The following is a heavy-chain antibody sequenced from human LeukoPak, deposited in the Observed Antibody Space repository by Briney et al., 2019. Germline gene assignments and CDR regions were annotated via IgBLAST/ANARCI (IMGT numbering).Heavy chain of an antibody. V-gene: IGHV3-33*01. CDR1: GLTFSSYG. CDR3: ARDKALAFDY. CDR2: IWYDGSNK. Sequence: GRSLRLSCAASGLTFSSYGMHWVRQAPGKGLEWVAVIWYDGSNKYYADSVKGRFTISRDNSKNTLYLQMNSLRAEDTAVYYCARDKALAFDYWGQGTLVTVSS. J-gene: IGHJ4*02.